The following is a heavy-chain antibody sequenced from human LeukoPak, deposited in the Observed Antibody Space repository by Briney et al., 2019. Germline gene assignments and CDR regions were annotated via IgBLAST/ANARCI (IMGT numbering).Heavy chain of an antibody. D-gene: IGHD3-22*01. CDR2: ISGSGGST. V-gene: IGHV3-23*01. Sequence: PGGSLRLSCAASGFTFSSYAMSWVRQAPGKGLEWVSAISGSGGSTYYADSVKGRFTISRDNSKNTLYLQMNSLRAEDTAVYYCAKASGDSSGYYSPYFDYWGQGTLVTVSS. J-gene: IGHJ4*02. CDR1: GFTFSSYA. CDR3: AKASGDSSGYYSPYFDY.